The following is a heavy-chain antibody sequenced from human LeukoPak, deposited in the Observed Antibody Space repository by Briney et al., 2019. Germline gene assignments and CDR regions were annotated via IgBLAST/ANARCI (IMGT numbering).Heavy chain of an antibody. CDR1: GGSFSGYY. D-gene: IGHD3-9*01. J-gene: IGHJ4*02. V-gene: IGHV4-34*01. CDR3: ARRLRYFDY. Sequence: SETLSLTCAVFGGSFSGYYWNWIRQPPGKGLEWIGQINPSRNTNYNPSLKSRVTISVDTSKNHFSLKLSSVSAADTAVYYCARRLRYFDYLSRGTLVTVSS. CDR2: INPSRNT.